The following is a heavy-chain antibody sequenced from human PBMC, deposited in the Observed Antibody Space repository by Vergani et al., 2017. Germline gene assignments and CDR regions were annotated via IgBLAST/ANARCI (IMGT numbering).Heavy chain of an antibody. J-gene: IGHJ6*02. Sequence: QVQLVQSGAEVKKPGASVKVSCKASGYTFTSYGISWVRQAPGQGLEWMGWISAYNGNTNYAQKLQGRVTMTTDTSTSTAYMVMRSLRSDDTAVYYCAREFGTTWLIELTEYYYYGMDVWGQGTTVTVSS. V-gene: IGHV1-18*01. CDR2: ISAYNGNT. D-gene: IGHD1-7*01. CDR1: GYTFTSYG. CDR3: AREFGTTWLIELTEYYYYGMDV.